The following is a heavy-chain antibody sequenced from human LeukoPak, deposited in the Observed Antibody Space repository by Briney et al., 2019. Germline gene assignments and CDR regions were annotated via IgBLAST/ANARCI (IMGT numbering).Heavy chain of an antibody. CDR2: IYYSGST. CDR3: ARDRYGDYGWYYYYGMDV. V-gene: IGHV4-31*03. J-gene: IGHJ6*02. D-gene: IGHD4-17*01. Sequence: SETLSLTCTVSGGSISSGGYYWSWIRQHPGKGLEWIGYIYYSGSTYYNPSLKSRVTISVDTSKNQFSPKLSSVTAADTAVYYCARDRYGDYGWYYYYGMDVWGQGTTVTVSS. CDR1: GGSISSGGYY.